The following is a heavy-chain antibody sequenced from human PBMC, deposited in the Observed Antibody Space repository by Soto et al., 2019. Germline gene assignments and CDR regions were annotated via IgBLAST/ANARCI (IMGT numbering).Heavy chain of an antibody. J-gene: IGHJ3*02. CDR3: AKGYYPSGASLAAFDI. CDR1: GGSISSGGYS. V-gene: IGHV4-30-2*02. Sequence: PSETLSLTCAVSGGSISSGGYSWSWIRQPPGKGLEWIGYIYHSGSTYYNPSLKSRVTISVDRSKNQFSLKLSSVTAADTAVYYCAKGYYPSGASLAAFDIWGQGTMVTVSS. D-gene: IGHD3-10*01. CDR2: IYHSGST.